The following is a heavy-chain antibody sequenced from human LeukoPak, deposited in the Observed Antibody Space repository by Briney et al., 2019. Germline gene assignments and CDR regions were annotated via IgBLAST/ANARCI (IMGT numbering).Heavy chain of an antibody. D-gene: IGHD1-20*01. CDR1: GFFFSNYD. J-gene: IGHJ4*02. V-gene: IGHV3-48*04. Sequence: GGSLRLSCVASGFFFSNYDMNWVRQVRGKGLEGVSYITTGSSTIQYADSVKGRFTVSRDNAKNSVYLQMNNLRAEDTAVYCCARDASNWKRWTHFDWWGQGTLVSVSS. CDR2: ITTGSSTI. CDR3: ARDASNWKRWTHFDW.